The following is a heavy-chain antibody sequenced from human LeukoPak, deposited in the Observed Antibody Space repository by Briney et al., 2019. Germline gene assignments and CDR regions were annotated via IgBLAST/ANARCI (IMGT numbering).Heavy chain of an antibody. D-gene: IGHD3-10*01. Sequence: PGGSLRLSCAASGFTFSSYSMNWVRQAPGKGLEWVSSISSSSSYMYYADSVKGRFTISRDNAKNSLYLQMNSLRAEDTAVYYCARARKVYGFAFDIWGQGTMVTVSS. CDR1: GFTFSSYS. J-gene: IGHJ3*02. CDR2: ISSSSSYM. V-gene: IGHV3-21*01. CDR3: ARARKVYGFAFDI.